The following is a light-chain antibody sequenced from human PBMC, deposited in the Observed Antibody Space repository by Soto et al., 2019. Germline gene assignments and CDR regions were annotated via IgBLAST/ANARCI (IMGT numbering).Light chain of an antibody. CDR1: SSDVGSYNL. Sequence: QSALTQPVSVSGSPGQSITISCTGTSSDVGSYNLVSWYQQHPGKAPKLMIYEGSKRPSGVSNRFSGSKSGNTASLTISGLQAEDEADYYCCSYAGSSTFEVFGGGTKVTVL. V-gene: IGLV2-23*03. J-gene: IGLJ3*02. CDR3: CSYAGSSTFEV. CDR2: EGS.